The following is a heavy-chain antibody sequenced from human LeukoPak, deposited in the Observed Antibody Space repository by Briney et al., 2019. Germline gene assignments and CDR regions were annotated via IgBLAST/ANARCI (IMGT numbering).Heavy chain of an antibody. D-gene: IGHD3-22*01. V-gene: IGHV3-53*01. CDR2: IYSGGST. CDR3: ARVRYYYDSREFDY. J-gene: IGHJ4*02. Sequence: HPGGSLRLTCAASGFTVSSNYMSWVRQAPGKGLEWVSVIYSGGSTYYADSVKGRFTISRDNAKNSLYLQMNSLRAEDTAVYYCARVRYYYDSREFDYWGQGTLVTVSS. CDR1: GFTVSSNY.